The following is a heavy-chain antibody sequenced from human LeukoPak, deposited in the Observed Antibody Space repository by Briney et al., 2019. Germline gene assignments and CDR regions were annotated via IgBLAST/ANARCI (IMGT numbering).Heavy chain of an antibody. Sequence: PGGSLRLSCAVSGFTFSRYWMNWVRQAPGKGLEGVANIKQDGSEKNYVDSVKGRFTISRDNAKSSLFLQMNDLRAEDTAVYYCAKGGRGNGEVYWGQGTLVTVSS. V-gene: IGHV3-7*01. D-gene: IGHD2-8*01. J-gene: IGHJ4*02. CDR3: AKGGRGNGEVY. CDR2: IKQDGSEK. CDR1: GFTFSRYW.